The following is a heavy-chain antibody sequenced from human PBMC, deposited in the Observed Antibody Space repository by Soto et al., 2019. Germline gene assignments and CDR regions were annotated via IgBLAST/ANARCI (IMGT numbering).Heavy chain of an antibody. CDR1: GGSISSGGYY. Sequence: PSETLSLTCTVSGGSISSGGYYWSWIRQHPGKGLEWIGYIYYSGSTYYNPSFQGQVTISADKSVSTAYLQWSSLKASDTAMYYCATRSPAAEYFHHWGQGTLVTVSS. V-gene: IGHV4-31*01. J-gene: IGHJ1*01. CDR2: IYYSGST. CDR3: ATRSPAAEYFHH.